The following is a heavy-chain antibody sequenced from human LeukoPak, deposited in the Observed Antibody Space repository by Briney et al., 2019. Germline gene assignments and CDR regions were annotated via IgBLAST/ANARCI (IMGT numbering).Heavy chain of an antibody. CDR2: INSDGSSI. CDR1: GFTFSSYW. Sequence: GGSLRLSCAASGFTFSSYWMHWVRQAPGKGLVWVSRINSDGSSITYADSVKGRFTISRDNAKNTLYLQMNSLRVEDTAVYYCAGEGRVSGYDFDCWGQGTLVTVSS. J-gene: IGHJ4*02. CDR3: AGEGRVSGYDFDC. D-gene: IGHD5-12*01. V-gene: IGHV3-74*03.